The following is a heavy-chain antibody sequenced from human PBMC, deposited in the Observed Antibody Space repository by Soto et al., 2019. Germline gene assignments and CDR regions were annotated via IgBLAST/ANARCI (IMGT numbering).Heavy chain of an antibody. J-gene: IGHJ3*02. CDR1: GGSISSYY. Sequence: SETLSLTCTVSGGSISSYYWSWIRQPPGKGLEWIGYIYYSGSTNYNPSLKSRVTISVDTSKNQFSLKLSSVTAADTAVYYCARLIVVAALLAFDIWGQGTMVTVSS. V-gene: IGHV4-59*08. CDR3: ARLIVVAALLAFDI. D-gene: IGHD2-15*01. CDR2: IYYSGST.